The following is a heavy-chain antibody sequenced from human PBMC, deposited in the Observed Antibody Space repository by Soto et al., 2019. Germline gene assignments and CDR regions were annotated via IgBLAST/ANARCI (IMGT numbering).Heavy chain of an antibody. V-gene: IGHV5-51*01. CDR1: GYSFTNYW. D-gene: IGHD6-13*01. CDR2: IYPGDSDT. J-gene: IGHJ6*02. Sequence: PGESLKISCKGSGYSFTNYWIGWVRQMPGKGLEWMGIIYPGDSDTRYSPSFQGQVTISADKSISTAYLQWSSLKASDTAMYYCARFTAAPRRSSSFYLNYYGMDVWGQGTTVTVSS. CDR3: ARFTAAPRRSSSFYLNYYGMDV.